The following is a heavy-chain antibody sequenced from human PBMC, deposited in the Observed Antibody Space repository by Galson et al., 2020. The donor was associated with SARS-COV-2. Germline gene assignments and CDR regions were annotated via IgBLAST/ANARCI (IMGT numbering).Heavy chain of an antibody. CDR2: INPKSGDT. CDR3: ARLRYYDVLTGYSVDV. D-gene: IGHD3-9*01. Sequence: ASVTVSCKASGYTFTDYYIHWVRQAPGQGLEWMGWINPKSGDTNYAQKFEGRVTMTRDTSMTTAYMELSRLRADDTAVYYCARLRYYDVLTGYSVDVWGQGTMVTVSS. J-gene: IGHJ6*02. CDR1: GYTFTDYY. V-gene: IGHV1-2*02.